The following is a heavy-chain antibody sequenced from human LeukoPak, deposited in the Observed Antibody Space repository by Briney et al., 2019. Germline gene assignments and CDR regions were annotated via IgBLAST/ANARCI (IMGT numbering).Heavy chain of an antibody. V-gene: IGHV3-7*03. D-gene: IGHD3-16*01. J-gene: IGHJ6*02. CDR3: ARGGGLDV. CDR2: INHNGNVN. CDR1: GFTFSSYW. Sequence: HPGGSLRLSCAASGFTFSSYWMNWARQAPGKGLEWVASINHNGNVNYYVDSVKGRFTISRDSAKNSLYLQMSNLRAEDTAVYFCARGGGLDVWGQGATVTVSS.